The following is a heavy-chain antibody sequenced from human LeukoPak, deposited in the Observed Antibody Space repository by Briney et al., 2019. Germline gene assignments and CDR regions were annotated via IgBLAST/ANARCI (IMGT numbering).Heavy chain of an antibody. J-gene: IGHJ4*02. CDR1: RGSFSGYY. CDR2: NKHRRSN. V-gene: IGHV4-34*01. D-gene: IGHD1-26*01. Sequence: ETLSLTCAVYRGSFSGYYWSGIRHPPGKELEWIWENKHRRSNNYHPSLKSRVTISVDTSKNQFSLKLSSVTAADTALYYCAADSRTLGAPGDFDNWGQGTLVTVSS. CDR3: AADSRTLGAPGDFDN.